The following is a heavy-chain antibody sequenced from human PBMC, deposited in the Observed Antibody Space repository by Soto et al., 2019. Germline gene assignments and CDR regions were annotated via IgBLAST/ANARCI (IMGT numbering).Heavy chain of an antibody. V-gene: IGHV1-8*01. J-gene: IGHJ3*02. CDR1: GYTFTTYD. Sequence: QVQLVQSGAEVKKPGASVKVSCKASGYTFTTYDINWVRQATGQGLEWMGWMNPNSGNTHYAQKFQGRVTMTRNTSINTAYMELSSLRFEDTAVYYCASGAIVDDAFDIWGQGTMVTVSS. D-gene: IGHD3-22*01. CDR3: ASGAIVDDAFDI. CDR2: MNPNSGNT.